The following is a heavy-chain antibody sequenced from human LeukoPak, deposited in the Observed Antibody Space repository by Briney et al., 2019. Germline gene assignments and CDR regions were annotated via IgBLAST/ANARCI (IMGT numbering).Heavy chain of an antibody. Sequence: SETLSLTCAVYGGSFSGYYWSWIRQPPGKGLEWIGEINHSGSTNYNPSLKSRVTISVDTSKNQFSLKLSSVTAADTAVYYCARKLLRRLPKTSSYYYDYYMDVWGKGTTVTISS. CDR1: GGSFSGYY. D-gene: IGHD5-24*01. J-gene: IGHJ6*03. CDR3: ARKLLRRLPKTSSYYYDYYMDV. CDR2: INHSGST. V-gene: IGHV4-34*01.